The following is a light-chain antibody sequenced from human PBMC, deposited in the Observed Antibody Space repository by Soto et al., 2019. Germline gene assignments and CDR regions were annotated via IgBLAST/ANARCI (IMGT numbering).Light chain of an antibody. Sequence: QSVLTQPPSASGTPGQRVTISCSGSSSNIGSNTGNWYQQLPGTAPKLLIYNNNQRPSGVPDRFSGSKSGTSASLAISGLQSEDEADYYCAAWDDSLRGVFGGGTKLTVL. CDR1: SSNIGSNT. J-gene: IGLJ3*02. CDR2: NNN. CDR3: AAWDDSLRGV. V-gene: IGLV1-44*01.